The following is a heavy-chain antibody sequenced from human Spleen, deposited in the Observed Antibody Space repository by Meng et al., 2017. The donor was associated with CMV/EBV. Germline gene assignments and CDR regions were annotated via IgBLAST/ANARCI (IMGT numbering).Heavy chain of an antibody. CDR3: ARGHYGLDV. J-gene: IGHJ6*02. V-gene: IGHV3-11*04. CDR1: RFTFSDYY. Sequence: GGSLRLSCAASRFTFSDYYMSWIRLAPGKGLEWVSYISPSGSTMYYADSVKGRFTISRDNADNSVFLQMNSLRAEDTAVYYCARGHYGLDVWGQGTTVTVSS. CDR2: ISPSGSTM.